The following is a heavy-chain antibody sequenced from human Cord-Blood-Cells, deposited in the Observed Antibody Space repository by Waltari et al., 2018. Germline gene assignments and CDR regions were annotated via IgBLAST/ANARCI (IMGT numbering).Heavy chain of an antibody. D-gene: IGHD1-26*01. CDR3: ARREGTAIY. V-gene: IGHV4-39*01. CDR2: IYYSGST. Sequence: QLQLQESGPGLVKPSEPLSLTVTVSGCSISSSSYHWGWTRQPSGKGLEWIGSIYYSGSTYYNPSLKSRVTISVDTSKNQFSLKLSSVTAADTAVYYCARREGTAIYWGQGTLVTVSS. CDR1: GCSISSSSYH. J-gene: IGHJ4*02.